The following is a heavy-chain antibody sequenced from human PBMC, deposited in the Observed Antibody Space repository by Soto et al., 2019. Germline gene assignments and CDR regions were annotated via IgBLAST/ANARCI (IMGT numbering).Heavy chain of an antibody. Sequence: GGSLRLSCAASGFTFSNAWMSWVRQAPGKGLEWVGRIKSKTDGGTTDYAAPVKGRFTISRDDSKNTLYLQMNSLKTEDTAVYYCTTGYTVTRRVFDYWGQGTLVTASS. CDR1: GFTFSNAW. J-gene: IGHJ4*02. V-gene: IGHV3-15*01. D-gene: IGHD4-17*01. CDR2: IKSKTDGGTT. CDR3: TTGYTVTRRVFDY.